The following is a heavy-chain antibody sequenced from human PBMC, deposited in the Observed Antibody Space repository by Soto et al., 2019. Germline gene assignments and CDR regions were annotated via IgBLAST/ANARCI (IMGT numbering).Heavy chain of an antibody. CDR1: GGSISSGDYY. J-gene: IGHJ4*02. D-gene: IGHD2-15*01. V-gene: IGHV4-30-4*01. CDR2: IYYSGST. CDR3: ARGVVTKYYFDY. Sequence: SETLSLTCTVSGGSISSGDYYWSWIRQPPGKGLEWIGYIYYSGSTYYNPSLKSRVTISVDTSENQFSLKLSSVTAADTAVYYCARGVVTKYYFDYWGQGTLVTVSS.